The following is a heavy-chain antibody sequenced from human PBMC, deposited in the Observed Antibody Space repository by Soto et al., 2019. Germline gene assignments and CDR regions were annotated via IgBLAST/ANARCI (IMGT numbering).Heavy chain of an antibody. V-gene: IGHV3-23*01. CDR2: INSRAGTT. D-gene: IGHD2-2*01. J-gene: IGHJ4*02. CDR1: GFTFSSFA. Sequence: GSLRLSCAASGFTFSSFAMSWVRQAPGKGLEWVSGINSRAGTTYYAGSVKGRFTISRDNSKNTLYLQMNSLTAEDTAVYYCAKDRSSTSCYAFDYWGRGTLVTVSS. CDR3: AKDRSSTSCYAFDY.